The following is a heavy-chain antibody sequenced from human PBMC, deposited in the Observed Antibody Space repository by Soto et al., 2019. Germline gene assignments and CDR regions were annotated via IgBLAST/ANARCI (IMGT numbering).Heavy chain of an antibody. CDR3: ARVSGISYYGMDV. V-gene: IGHV4-34*01. Sequence: SETLSLTCAVYGGSFSGYYWRWIRQPPGKGLEWIGEINHSGSTNYNPSLKSRVTISVDTSKNQSSLKLSSVTAADTAVYYCARVSGISYYGMDVWGQGPTVT. CDR1: GGSFSGYY. CDR2: INHSGST. D-gene: IGHD3-10*01. J-gene: IGHJ6*02.